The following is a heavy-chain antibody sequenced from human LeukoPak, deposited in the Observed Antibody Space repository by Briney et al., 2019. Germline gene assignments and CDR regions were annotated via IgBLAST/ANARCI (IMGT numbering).Heavy chain of an antibody. CDR3: ARDEGLEYSSSSFDY. V-gene: IGHV3-30*03. J-gene: IGHJ4*02. CDR2: ISYVESEE. CDR1: GFTFSDYI. D-gene: IGHD6-6*01. Sequence: GGSLRLSCAASGFTFSDYIMHWVRQAPGKGLEWVSFISYVESEEYCADSVKGRFTISRDNSKNTLYLQMNSLRAEDTAVYYCARDEGLEYSSSSFDYWGQGTLVTVSS.